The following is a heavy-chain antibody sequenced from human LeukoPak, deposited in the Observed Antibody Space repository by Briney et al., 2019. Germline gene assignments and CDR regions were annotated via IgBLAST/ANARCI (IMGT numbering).Heavy chain of an antibody. Sequence: ASVKVSCKASGYTFTGYYMHWVRQAPGQGLEWMGWINPNSGGTNYAQKFQGRVTMTRDTSISTAYMELSSLRSEDTAVYYCARCTIAAAGSYFDYWGQGTLVTVSS. CDR2: INPNSGGT. V-gene: IGHV1-2*02. J-gene: IGHJ4*02. D-gene: IGHD6-13*01. CDR3: ARCTIAAAGSYFDY. CDR1: GYTFTGYY.